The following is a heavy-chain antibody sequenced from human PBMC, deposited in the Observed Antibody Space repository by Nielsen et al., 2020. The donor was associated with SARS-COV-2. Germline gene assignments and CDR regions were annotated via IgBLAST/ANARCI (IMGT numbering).Heavy chain of an antibody. D-gene: IGHD3-3*01. Sequence: PGKGLEWIGSIYYSGSTYYNPSLKSRVTISVDTSKNQFSLKLSSVTAADTAVYYCARDRARYDCWSGYPYYYYGMDVWGQGTTVTVSS. CDR3: ARDRARYDCWSGYPYYYYGMDV. J-gene: IGHJ6*02. V-gene: IGHV4-39*07. CDR2: IYYSGST.